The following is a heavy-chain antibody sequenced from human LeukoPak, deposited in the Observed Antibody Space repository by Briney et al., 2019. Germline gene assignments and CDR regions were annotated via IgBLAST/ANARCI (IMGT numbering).Heavy chain of an antibody. CDR3: ASAYSGYDPGGFDY. V-gene: IGHV1-2*02. J-gene: IGHJ4*02. Sequence: ASVKVSCKASGYTFTRYYMHWVGQSPGQGLEWMGWINPNSGGTNYAQKFQGRVTITRDKSISTAYLQLSRLRSDDTAVYYCASAYSGYDPGGFDYWGQGTLVTVSS. CDR2: INPNSGGT. CDR1: GYTFTRYY. D-gene: IGHD5-12*01.